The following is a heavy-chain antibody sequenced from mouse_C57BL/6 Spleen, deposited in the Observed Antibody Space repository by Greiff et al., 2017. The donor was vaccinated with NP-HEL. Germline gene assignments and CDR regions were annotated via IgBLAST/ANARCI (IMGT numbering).Heavy chain of an antibody. V-gene: IGHV1-64*01. Sequence: QVQLQQPGAELVKPGASVKLSCKASGYTFTSYWMHWVKQRPGQGLEWIGMIHPNSGSTNYNEKFKSKATLTVDKSSSTAYMQLSSLTSEDSAVYYCASRDYDPYYYAMDYWGQGTSVTVSS. CDR2: IHPNSGST. CDR1: GYTFTSYW. D-gene: IGHD2-4*01. CDR3: ASRDYDPYYYAMDY. J-gene: IGHJ4*01.